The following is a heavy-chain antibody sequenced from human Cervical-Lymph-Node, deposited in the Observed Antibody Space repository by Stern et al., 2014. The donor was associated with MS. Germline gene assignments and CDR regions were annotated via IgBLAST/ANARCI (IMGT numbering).Heavy chain of an antibody. Sequence: QMQLVQSGAEVKKPGSSVKVSCKASGGTFSSYAISWVRQAPGKGLEWMGGIIPIFGTANYAQKFQGRVTITADESTSTAYMELSSLRSEDTAVYYCARGAVAKDYYYYYGMDVWGQGTTVTVSS. D-gene: IGHD6-19*01. J-gene: IGHJ6*02. CDR2: IIPIFGTA. V-gene: IGHV1-69*01. CDR1: GGTFSSYA. CDR3: ARGAVAKDYYYYYGMDV.